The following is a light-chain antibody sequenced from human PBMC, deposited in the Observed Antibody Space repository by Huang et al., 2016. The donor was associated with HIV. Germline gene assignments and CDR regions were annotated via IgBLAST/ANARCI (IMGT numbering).Light chain of an antibody. J-gene: IGKJ5*01. CDR3: QQAYETPDVYT. CDR1: QSIKNY. CDR2: AAA. Sequence: DIQMAQSPSFLAASVGDKVTITCRASQSIKNYVNWYRHRRGQAPTLLIHAAATLHSGVPARVSGSGYGTTFSLTIDNLQPEDFGTYYCQQAYETPDVYTFG. V-gene: IGKV1-39*01.